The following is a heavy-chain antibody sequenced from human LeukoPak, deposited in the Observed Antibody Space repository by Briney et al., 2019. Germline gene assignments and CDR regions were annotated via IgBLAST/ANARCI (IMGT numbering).Heavy chain of an antibody. V-gene: IGHV3-30*02. CDR3: AKSSSPAAPRLNLDY. J-gene: IGHJ4*02. CDR2: IRYDGSNK. Sequence: GGSLRLSCAASGFTFSSYGMHWVRQAPGKGLEWVAFIRYDGSNKYYADSVKGRFTISRDNSKNTLYLQMNSLRAEDTAVYYCAKSSSPAAPRLNLDYWGQGTLVTVSS. CDR1: GFTFSSYG. D-gene: IGHD6-6*01.